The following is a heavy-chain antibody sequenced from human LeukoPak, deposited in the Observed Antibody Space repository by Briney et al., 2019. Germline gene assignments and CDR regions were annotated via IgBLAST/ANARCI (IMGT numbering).Heavy chain of an antibody. D-gene: IGHD6-13*01. Sequence: ASVKVSCKASGYSFTSYDINWVRQAPGQWLEWMGWISAYNGNTNYAQKLQGRVTMTTDTSTSTAYMELRSLRSDDTAVYYCARLQRVAAAAGTHDAFDIWGQGTMVTVSS. CDR2: ISAYNGNT. V-gene: IGHV1-18*01. CDR3: ARLQRVAAAAGTHDAFDI. J-gene: IGHJ3*02. CDR1: GYSFTSYD.